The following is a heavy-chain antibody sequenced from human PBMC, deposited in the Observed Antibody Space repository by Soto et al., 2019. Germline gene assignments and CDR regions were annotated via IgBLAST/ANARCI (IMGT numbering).Heavy chain of an antibody. CDR3: AKIGGAATDYYYYYGMDV. J-gene: IGHJ6*02. CDR2: ISYDGSNK. Sequence: QVQLVEAGGGVVQPGRSLRLSCAASGFTFSSYGMHWVRQAPGKGLEWVAVISYDGSNKYYADSVKGRFTISRDNSKNTLYLQMNSLRAEDTAVYYCAKIGGAATDYYYYYGMDVWGQGTTVTVSS. D-gene: IGHD1-26*01. CDR1: GFTFSSYG. V-gene: IGHV3-30*18.